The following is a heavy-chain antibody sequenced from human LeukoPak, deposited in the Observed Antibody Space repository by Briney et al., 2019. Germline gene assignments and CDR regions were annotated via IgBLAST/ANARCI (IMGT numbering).Heavy chain of an antibody. CDR2: IKQDGSEK. Sequence: PGGSLRLSCAASGFTFSSYWMSWVRQAPGKGVEWVANIKQDGSEKYYVDSVKGRFTISRDNAKNSLYLQMNSLRAEDTAVYYCARRMVRGVITGYYFDYWGQGTLVTVSS. J-gene: IGHJ4*02. D-gene: IGHD3-10*01. CDR3: ARRMVRGVITGYYFDY. CDR1: GFTFSSYW. V-gene: IGHV3-7*01.